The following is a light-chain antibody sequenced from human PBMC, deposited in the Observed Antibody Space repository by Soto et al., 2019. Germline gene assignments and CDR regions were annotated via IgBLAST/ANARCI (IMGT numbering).Light chain of an antibody. CDR2: KAS. J-gene: IGKJ1*01. V-gene: IGKV1-5*03. CDR1: QSISSW. CDR3: QQYNSYWP. Sequence: DIQMTQSPSTLSASVGDRVTITCRASQSISSWLAWYQQKPGEAPKLLIYKASSLESGVPSRFSGSGSGTEFTLTISSLQPDDFATYYCQQYNSYWPFGQGTKEEIK.